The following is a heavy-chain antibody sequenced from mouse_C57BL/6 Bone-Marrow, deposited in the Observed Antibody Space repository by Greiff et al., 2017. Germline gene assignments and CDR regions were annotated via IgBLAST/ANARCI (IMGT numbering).Heavy chain of an antibody. D-gene: IGHD1-1*01. CDR1: GYTFTDYE. CDR2: IGPETGGT. J-gene: IGHJ2*01. Sequence: LVESGAELVRPGASVTLSCKASGYTFTDYEMHWVKQTPVHGLEWIGAIGPETGGTAYNQKFKGKAILTADKSSSTAYMELRSLTSEDSAVYYCTRAIYYGSSLDYWGQGTTLTVSS. CDR3: TRAIYYGSSLDY. V-gene: IGHV1-15*01.